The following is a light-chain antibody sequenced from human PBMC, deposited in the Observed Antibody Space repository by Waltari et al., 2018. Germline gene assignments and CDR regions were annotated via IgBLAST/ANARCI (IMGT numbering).Light chain of an antibody. CDR1: QSITRW. J-gene: IGKJ2*01. Sequence: DIQLTQSPPIVAASVGDRVTITCRASQSITRWLAWYQQKPGRAPKLLIYEASNLVTGVPSSFSGTGSGTLFTLTISSLEPDDFATYSCQQFVGYPYTFGQGTKVETK. V-gene: IGKV1-5*03. CDR2: EAS. CDR3: QQFVGYPYT.